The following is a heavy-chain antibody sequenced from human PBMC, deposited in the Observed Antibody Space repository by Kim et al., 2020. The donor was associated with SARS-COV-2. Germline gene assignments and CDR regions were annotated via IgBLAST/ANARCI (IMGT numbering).Heavy chain of an antibody. CDR2: ITADPGST. D-gene: IGHD2-8*01. CDR1: GFTFSNYA. V-gene: IGHV3-23*01. J-gene: IGHJ6*02. Sequence: GGSLRLSCAPSGFTFSNYAMNWVRQAPGKGLEWVSAITADPGSTYYVDSVKGRFTISRDNSKNTLSLQMSSLRAEDTAVYYCATAVSQTYYYGMDVWGQGTTVTVSS. CDR3: ATAVSQTYYYGMDV.